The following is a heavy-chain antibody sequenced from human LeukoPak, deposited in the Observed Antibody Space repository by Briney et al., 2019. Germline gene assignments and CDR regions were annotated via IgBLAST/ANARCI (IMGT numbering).Heavy chain of an antibody. CDR2: IYYSRST. CDR3: ARLRYNWNRELFDY. D-gene: IGHD1-20*01. CDR1: GGSISSSSYY. Sequence: SETLSLTCTVSGGSISSSSYYWGWIRQPPGTGLEWIGSIYYSRSTYYNPSLKSRVTISVDTSKNHFSLRLSSVTAADTAVYYCARLRYNWNRELFDYWGQGTLVTVSS. J-gene: IGHJ4*02. V-gene: IGHV4-39*02.